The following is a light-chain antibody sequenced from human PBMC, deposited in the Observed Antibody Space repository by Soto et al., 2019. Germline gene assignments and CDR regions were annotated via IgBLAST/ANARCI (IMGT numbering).Light chain of an antibody. CDR2: KAS. V-gene: IGKV1-5*03. CDR3: QLYGANSPWT. Sequence: DIQVTQSPSTLSASVGDRVTINCRASQNINDWLAWYQQKSGKAPKVLIYKASSFGSGVQSRFSGSVSRTEVTLTIRSLQTEDFATYYCQLYGANSPWTFGQGTKVELK. J-gene: IGKJ1*01. CDR1: QNINDW.